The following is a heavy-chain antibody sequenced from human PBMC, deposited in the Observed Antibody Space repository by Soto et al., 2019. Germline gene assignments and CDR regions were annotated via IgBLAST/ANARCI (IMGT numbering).Heavy chain of an antibody. CDR3: ARLRSAWSDSHCCPWDL. CDR2: ISYDSTKT. Sequence: LRLSCAAAGFTFNSYGMRWVRQGTGNGLVREACISYDSTKTYYADSVKGRFTVSRDNSNSALYVQMDSLTGEYMAASSCARLRSAWSDSHCCPWDLCRQGTRGILSS. D-gene: IGHD2-21*02. J-gene: IGHJ6*02. CDR1: GFTFNSYG. V-gene: IGHV3-30*03.